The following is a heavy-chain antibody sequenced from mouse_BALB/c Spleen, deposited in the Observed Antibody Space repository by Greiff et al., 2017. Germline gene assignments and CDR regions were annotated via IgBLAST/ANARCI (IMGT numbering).Heavy chain of an antibody. CDR2: IWSGGST. Sequence: VKLMESGPGLVQPSQSLSITCTVSGFSLTSYGVHWVRQSPGKGLEWLGVIWSGGSTDYNAAFISRLSISKDNSKSHVFFKMNSLQANDTAIYYCAYGNRAWFANWGQGTLVTVSA. D-gene: IGHD2-1*01. CDR3: AYGNRAWFAN. J-gene: IGHJ3*01. CDR1: GFSLTSYG. V-gene: IGHV2-2*02.